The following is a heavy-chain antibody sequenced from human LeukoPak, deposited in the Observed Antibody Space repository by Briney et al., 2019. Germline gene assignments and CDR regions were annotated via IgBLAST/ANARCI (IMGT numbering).Heavy chain of an antibody. CDR3: AKDSHWILSDD. D-gene: IGHD2-2*03. J-gene: IGHJ4*02. V-gene: IGHV3-23*01. CDR2: IGGSGTRT. Sequence: GGSLRLSCAASGFTFTTYGMNWVRQAPGKGLEWVSGIGGSGTRTYYADSVKGRFTISRDNSKNTLYLQMNSLRDEDTAVYYCAKDSHWILSDDWGQGTLVTVSS. CDR1: GFTFTTYG.